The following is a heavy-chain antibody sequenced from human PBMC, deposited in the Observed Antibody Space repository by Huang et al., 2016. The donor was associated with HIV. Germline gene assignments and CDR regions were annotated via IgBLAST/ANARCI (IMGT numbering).Heavy chain of an antibody. D-gene: IGHD6-6*01. J-gene: IGHJ4*02. CDR1: GYSFSSYW. CDR2: IFPDDSDT. V-gene: IGHV5-51*01. CDR3: ARRFSSSSGYFDY. Sequence: VQLVQSGAEVKKPGESLKISCKGSGYSFSSYWIAWVRRMAGKGREWVGIIFPDDSDTAHSPSFEGQVTISGDKSIGTAYLQWSSLKASDTAMYYCARRFSSSSGYFDYWGQGSLVTVSS.